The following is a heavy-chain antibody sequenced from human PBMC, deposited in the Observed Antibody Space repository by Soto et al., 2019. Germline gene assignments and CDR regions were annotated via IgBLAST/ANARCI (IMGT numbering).Heavy chain of an antibody. V-gene: IGHV3-21*01. CDR3: ARDMKETTVTTFHYYGMDI. J-gene: IGHJ6*02. CDR1: GFTFSDYT. D-gene: IGHD1-1*01. Sequence: EVLLVESGGGLVKPGGSLRISCAASGFTFSDYTINWVRQAPGKGLEWVSSISRSTSYIYYADSVRGRFTISRDNGKNSVYLQMNSLRVEDTAVYFCARDMKETTVTTFHYYGMDIWGQGTTVTVSS. CDR2: ISRSTSYI.